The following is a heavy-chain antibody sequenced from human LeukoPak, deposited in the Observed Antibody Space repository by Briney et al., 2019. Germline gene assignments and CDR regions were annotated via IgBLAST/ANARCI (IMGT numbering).Heavy chain of an antibody. Sequence: GGSLRLSCAASGFTFSSYAMSWVRQAPGKGLEWVSAISGSGGSTYYADSVKGRFTISRDNSKNTLYLRTNSLRSEDTAVYYCSRGQFRLGQYDSSAFDYWGQGTLVTVSS. CDR1: GFTFSSYA. CDR2: ISGSGGST. V-gene: IGHV3-23*01. D-gene: IGHD3-22*01. CDR3: SRGQFRLGQYDSSAFDY. J-gene: IGHJ4*02.